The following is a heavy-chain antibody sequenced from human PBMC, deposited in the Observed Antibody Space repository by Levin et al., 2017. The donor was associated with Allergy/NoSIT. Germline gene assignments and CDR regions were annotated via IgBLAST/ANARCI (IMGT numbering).Heavy chain of an antibody. Sequence: PGGSLRLSCAASGFAFGDYAMTWVRQAPGKGLEWVSDITGGGSDTWYGDSVKGRFTASRDNSKDILYLEFNSLRGEDTGIYYCAKKQAGTTGFSFDVWGQGTTVTVSS. V-gene: IGHV3-23*01. CDR3: AKKQAGTTGFSFDV. D-gene: IGHD6-19*01. J-gene: IGHJ3*01. CDR2: ITGGGSDT. CDR1: GFAFGDYA.